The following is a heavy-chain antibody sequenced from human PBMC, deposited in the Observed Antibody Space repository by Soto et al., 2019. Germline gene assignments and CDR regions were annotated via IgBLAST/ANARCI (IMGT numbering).Heavy chain of an antibody. CDR2: ISYDGSNK. CDR1: GFTFSSYG. CDR3: AKDFLSMVRGVIPDSYYYYYGMDV. J-gene: IGHJ6*02. V-gene: IGHV3-30*18. D-gene: IGHD3-10*01. Sequence: GGSLRLSCAASGFTFSSYGMHWVRQAPGKGLEWVAVISYDGSNKYYADSVKGRFTISRDNSKNTLYLQMNSLRAEDTAVYYCAKDFLSMVRGVIPDSYYYYYGMDVWGQGTTVTVSS.